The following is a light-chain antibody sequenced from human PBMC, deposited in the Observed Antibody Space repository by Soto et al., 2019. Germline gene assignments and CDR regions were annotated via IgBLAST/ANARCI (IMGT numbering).Light chain of an antibody. CDR3: LLYYGGAVV. J-gene: IGLJ2*01. CDR2: STR. V-gene: IGLV7-43*01. Sequence: QAVVTQEPSLTVSPGGTVTLTCASSTGAVTSGYYPNWFQQKPGQAPRALIYSTRHKHSWTPARFSGSLLGGKAALTLSGVQPEDEAEYYCLLYYGGAVVFGGGTKVTVL. CDR1: TGAVTSGYY.